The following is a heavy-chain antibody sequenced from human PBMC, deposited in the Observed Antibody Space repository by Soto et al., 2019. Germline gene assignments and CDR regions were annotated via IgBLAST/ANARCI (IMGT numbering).Heavy chain of an antibody. CDR3: ASHPSYCGGDCYSGDAFDI. D-gene: IGHD2-21*01. V-gene: IGHV3-53*04. Sequence: GGSLRLSCAASGFTVSSNYMSWVRQAPGKGLEWVSVIYSGGSTYYADSVKGRFTISRNNSKNTLFLQMNSLSAEDTAVYYCASHPSYCGGDCYSGDAFDIWGQGTMVTVSS. J-gene: IGHJ3*02. CDR2: IYSGGST. CDR1: GFTVSSNY.